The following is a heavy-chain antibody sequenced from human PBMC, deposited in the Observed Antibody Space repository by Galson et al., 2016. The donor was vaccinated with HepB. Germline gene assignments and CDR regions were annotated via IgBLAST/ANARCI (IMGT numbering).Heavy chain of an antibody. J-gene: IGHJ4*02. CDR2: MTYSGSI. CDR1: GDSVTSGRYY. D-gene: IGHD6-13*01. CDR3: ASSPYRSSWYEIDN. Sequence: SETLSLTCTVSGDSVTSGRYYWSWIRQPPGKRLEWIGYMTYSGSINYNPSLKSRIAKSVDTSKNQFSLKLSSVTAADTAVYYCASSPYRSSWYEIDNWGQGTLVTVSS. V-gene: IGHV4-61*01.